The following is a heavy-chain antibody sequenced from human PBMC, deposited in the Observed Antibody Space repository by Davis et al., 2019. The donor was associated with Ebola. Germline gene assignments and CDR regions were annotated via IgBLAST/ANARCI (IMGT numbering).Heavy chain of an antibody. J-gene: IGHJ4*02. D-gene: IGHD6-19*01. CDR1: GYTFTSYD. Sequence: ASVKVSCKASGYTFTSYDINWVRQATGQGLEWMGWMNPNSGGTNYAQKFQGRVTMTRDTSISTAYMELSRLRSDDTAVYYCARRRLSSGDYWGQGTLVTVSS. CDR3: ARRRLSSGDY. V-gene: IGHV1-2*02. CDR2: MNPNSGGT.